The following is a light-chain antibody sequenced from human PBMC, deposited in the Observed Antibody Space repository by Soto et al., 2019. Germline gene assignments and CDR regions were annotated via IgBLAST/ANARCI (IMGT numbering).Light chain of an antibody. CDR3: QSYDSSLSAVL. J-gene: IGLJ2*01. CDR2: DGN. V-gene: IGLV1-40*01. Sequence: QPVLTQPPSVSGAPGQRVTISCTGSSSNIGAGYDVHWYQHLPGTAPKLLIYDGNNRPSGVPDRFSGSKSGTSSSLAITGLQAEDEADYYCQSYDSSLSAVLFGGGTKLTVL. CDR1: SSNIGAGYD.